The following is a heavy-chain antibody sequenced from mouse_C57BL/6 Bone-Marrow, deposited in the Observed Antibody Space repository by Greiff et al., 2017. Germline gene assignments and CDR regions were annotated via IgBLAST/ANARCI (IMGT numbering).Heavy chain of an antibody. CDR1: GFSLTSYG. V-gene: IGHV2-2*01. CDR2: IWSGGST. CDR3: ASNYYLDY. J-gene: IGHJ2*01. Sequence: VKLVESGPGLVQPSQSLSITCTVSGFSLTSYGVHWVRQSPGKGLEWLGVIWSGGSTDYNAAFISRLSISKDNSKSQVFFKMNSLQADDTAIYYCASNYYLDYWGQGTTLTVSS.